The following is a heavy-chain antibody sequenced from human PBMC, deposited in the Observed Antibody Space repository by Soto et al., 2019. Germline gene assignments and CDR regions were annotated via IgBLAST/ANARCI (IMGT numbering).Heavy chain of an antibody. CDR2: ICGGGGTT. J-gene: IGHJ6*02. CDR1: EFTFSSYA. D-gene: IGHD3-22*01. CDR3: AKGKVAYDNSGLQYFYYFPMNV. Sequence: EVQLLESGGDLVQPGGSLRLSCAASEFTFSSYAMNWVRQAPGKGLEWVSVICGGGGTTYYADSVKGRFRISRDNSKNTLYLQMNSLRVEDTAVYYCAKGKVAYDNSGLQYFYYFPMNVWGQGTTVTVSS. V-gene: IGHV3-23*01.